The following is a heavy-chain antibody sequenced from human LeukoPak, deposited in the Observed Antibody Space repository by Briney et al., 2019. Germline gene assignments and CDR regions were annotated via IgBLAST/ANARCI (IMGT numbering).Heavy chain of an antibody. V-gene: IGHV3-53*01. CDR1: GFTFSSYG. J-gene: IGHJ4*02. Sequence: PGGSLRLSCAASGFTFSSYGMHWVRQAPGKGLEWVSFIYSDNTHYSDSVKGRFTISRDNPKNTLYLQMNSLRAEDTAVYYCARRAGAYSHPYDYWGQGTLVTVSS. CDR3: ARRAGAYSHPYDY. CDR2: IYSDNT. D-gene: IGHD4/OR15-4a*01.